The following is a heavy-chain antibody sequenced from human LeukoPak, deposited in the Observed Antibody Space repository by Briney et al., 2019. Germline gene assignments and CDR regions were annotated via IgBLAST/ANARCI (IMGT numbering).Heavy chain of an antibody. CDR2: IYYSGST. J-gene: IGHJ4*02. D-gene: IGHD3-22*01. Sequence: SETLSLTCTVSGGSVSSSSYYWGWIRQPPGKGLEWIGSIYYSGSTYYNPSLKSRVTISVDTSKNQFSLKLSSVTAADTAVYYCASQNYYDSSGYYYWGRGTLVTVSS. V-gene: IGHV4-39*01. CDR1: GGSVSSSSYY. CDR3: ASQNYYDSSGYYY.